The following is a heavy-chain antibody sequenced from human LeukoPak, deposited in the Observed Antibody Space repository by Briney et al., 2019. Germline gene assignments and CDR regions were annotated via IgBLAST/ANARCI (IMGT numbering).Heavy chain of an antibody. V-gene: IGHV1-18*01. CDR3: ASYGRLVDAFDI. J-gene: IGHJ3*02. CDR1: GYTFTSYG. Sequence: ASVKVSCKASGYTFTSYGINWVRQAPGQGLEWMGWINPYNGNTRYSEKFQGSVTMTTDTSTNTAYMELRSLRSDDTAVYYCASYGRLVDAFDIWGQGTMVTVSS. CDR2: INPYNGNT. D-gene: IGHD6-19*01.